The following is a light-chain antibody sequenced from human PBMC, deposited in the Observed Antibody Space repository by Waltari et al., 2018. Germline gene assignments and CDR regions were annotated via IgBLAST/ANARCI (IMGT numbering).Light chain of an antibody. CDR3: QQYDNWPLT. Sequence: ETVLTQSPATLSVSPGDRATLPCRASQSISSSYFAWYQQKPGQAPRLLISGLSTRATGIPAWFSGSGSATEITLTISSLQSEDVAVYYCQQYDNWPLTFGGGTKVEIK. CDR2: GLS. J-gene: IGKJ4*01. V-gene: IGKV3-15*01. CDR1: QSISSSY.